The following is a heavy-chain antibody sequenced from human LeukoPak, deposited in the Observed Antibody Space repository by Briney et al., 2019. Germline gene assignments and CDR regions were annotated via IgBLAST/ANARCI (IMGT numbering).Heavy chain of an antibody. CDR3: ARLIAVAGTFYYFDY. V-gene: IGHV4-59*08. Sequence: SETLSLTCTVSGGSISSYYWNWIRLPPTKGLEWIGYISSSGSTSYNPSLTSRVTISIDTSKNHFSLKLSSVTAADTAVYYCARLIAVAGTFYYFDYWGQGTLVTVSS. D-gene: IGHD6-19*01. CDR1: GGSISSYY. J-gene: IGHJ4*02. CDR2: ISSSGST.